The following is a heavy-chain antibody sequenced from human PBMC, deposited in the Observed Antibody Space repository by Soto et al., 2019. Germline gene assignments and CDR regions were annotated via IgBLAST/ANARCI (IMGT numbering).Heavy chain of an antibody. V-gene: IGHV3-23*01. CDR3: AKDYYYDSSGYYPLFDY. Sequence: SLRLSCAASGFTFSSYAMSWVRQAPGKGLEWVSAISGSGGSTYYADSVKGRFTISRDNSKNTLYLQMNSLRAEDTAVYYCAKDYYYDSSGYYPLFDYWGQGTLVTVSS. D-gene: IGHD3-22*01. CDR2: ISGSGGST. J-gene: IGHJ4*02. CDR1: GFTFSSYA.